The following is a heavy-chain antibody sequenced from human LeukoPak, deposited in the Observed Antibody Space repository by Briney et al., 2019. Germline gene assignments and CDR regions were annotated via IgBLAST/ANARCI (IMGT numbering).Heavy chain of an antibody. V-gene: IGHV3-23*01. Sequence: GGSLRLSCATSGFTFSDYVMSWVRQAPGKGLEWVPTIGGGGGRQFYADSVKGRFTISRDNSKNTLYLQMNSLRAEDTAVYYCANTLKNYDFLHAFDIWGQGTMVTVSS. CDR1: GFTFSDYV. J-gene: IGHJ3*02. D-gene: IGHD3-3*01. CDR2: IGGGGGRQ. CDR3: ANTLKNYDFLHAFDI.